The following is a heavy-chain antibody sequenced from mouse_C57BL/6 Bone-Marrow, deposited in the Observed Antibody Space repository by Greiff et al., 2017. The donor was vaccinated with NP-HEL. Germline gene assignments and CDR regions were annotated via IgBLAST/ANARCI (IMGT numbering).Heavy chain of an antibody. CDR2: ISDGGSYT. CDR3: ARDENGLFAY. CDR1: GFTFSSYA. Sequence: EVKLQESGGGLVKPGGSLKLSCAASGFTFSSYAMSWVRQTPEKRLEWVATISDGGSYTYYPDNVKGRFTISRDNAKNNLYLQMSHLKSEDTAMYYCARDENGLFAYWGQGTLVTVSA. J-gene: IGHJ3*01. V-gene: IGHV5-4*01.